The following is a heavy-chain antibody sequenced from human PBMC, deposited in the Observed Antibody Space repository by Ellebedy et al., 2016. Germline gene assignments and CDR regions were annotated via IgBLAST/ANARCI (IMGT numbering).Heavy chain of an antibody. V-gene: IGHV4-4*02. Sequence: SETLSLTCAVSGASISGGYWWTWVRQTPGKGLEWIGEIYHSGNTNYTPSLKSRVTISVDKSKNQFSLSLTSVTAADTAVYYCATVYGSGRFDSWGQGTLVTISS. CDR3: ATVYGSGRFDS. J-gene: IGHJ4*02. D-gene: IGHD3-10*01. CDR2: IYHSGNT. CDR1: GASISGGYW.